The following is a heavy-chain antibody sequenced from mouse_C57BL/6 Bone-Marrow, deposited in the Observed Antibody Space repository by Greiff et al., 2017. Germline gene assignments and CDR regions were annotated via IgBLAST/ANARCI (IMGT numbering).Heavy chain of an antibody. CDR1: GYTFTGYW. V-gene: IGHV1-9*01. CDR3: ARTEYGNYGYFDV. J-gene: IGHJ1*03. CDR2: ILPGSGST. D-gene: IGHD2-10*02. Sequence: QVQLQQSGAELMKPGASVKLSCKATGYTFTGYWLEWVKQRPGHGLEWIGEILPGSGSTNYNAKFKGKATFTADTSSNTAYMQLSSLTTDDSAIYYCARTEYGNYGYFDVWGTGTTVTVSS.